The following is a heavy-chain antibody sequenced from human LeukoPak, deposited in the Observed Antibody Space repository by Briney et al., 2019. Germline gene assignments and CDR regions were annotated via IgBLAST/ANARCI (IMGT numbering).Heavy chain of an antibody. J-gene: IGHJ3*02. D-gene: IGHD2-21*01. CDR3: AKDLRTQYRFLDAFDI. CDR1: GFTFSNYA. V-gene: IGHV3-23*01. CDR2: VTGSGDST. Sequence: GGSLRLSCAASGFTFSNYAMSWVRQAPGKGLEWVSAVTGSGDSTYYADSVRGRFTISRDNSKNTLYLQMNNLRAVETALYYCAKDLRTQYRFLDAFDIWGQGTMVTVSS.